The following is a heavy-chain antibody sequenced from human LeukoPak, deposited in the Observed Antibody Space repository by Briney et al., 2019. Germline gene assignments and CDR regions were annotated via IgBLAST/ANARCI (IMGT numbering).Heavy chain of an antibody. CDR3: ARSYDFWSGYYNPVGDGPDY. CDR1: GFTFSSYA. Sequence: GGSLRLSCAASGFTFSSYAMHWVRQAPGKGLEWVAVISYDGSNKYYADSVKGRFTISRDNSKNTLYLQMNSLRAEDTAVYYCARSYDFWSGYYNPVGDGPDYWGQGTLVTVSS. D-gene: IGHD3-3*01. V-gene: IGHV3-30-3*01. CDR2: ISYDGSNK. J-gene: IGHJ4*02.